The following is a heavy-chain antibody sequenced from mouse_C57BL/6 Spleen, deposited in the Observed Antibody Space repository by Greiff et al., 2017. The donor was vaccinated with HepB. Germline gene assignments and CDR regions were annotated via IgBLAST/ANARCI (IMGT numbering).Heavy chain of an antibody. J-gene: IGHJ4*01. Sequence: VQLQQSGAELVKPGASVKLSCKASGYTFTSYWMHWVKQRPGRGLEWIGRIDPNSGGTKYNEKFKSKATLTVDKPSSTAYRQLSSLTSEDSAVYYCARGIYDGYYDAMDYWGQGTSVTVSS. V-gene: IGHV1-72*01. CDR3: ARGIYDGYYDAMDY. CDR1: GYTFTSYW. CDR2: IDPNSGGT. D-gene: IGHD2-3*01.